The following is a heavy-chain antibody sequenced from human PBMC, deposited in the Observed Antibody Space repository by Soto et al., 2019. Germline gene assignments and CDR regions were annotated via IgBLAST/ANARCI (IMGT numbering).Heavy chain of an antibody. CDR2: ISYDGSDK. D-gene: IGHD3-16*01. CDR1: GFTFSSYA. CDR3: AKALGELAPESYDY. Sequence: QVQLVESGGGVVQPGRSLRLSCAASGFTFSSYAMPWVRQAPGKGLEWVAVISYDGSDKYYADSVKGRFTISRDNSKNTLNLQKNSLRADDTAVYYCAKALGELAPESYDYWGQGTRITVSS. V-gene: IGHV3-30*18. J-gene: IGHJ4*02.